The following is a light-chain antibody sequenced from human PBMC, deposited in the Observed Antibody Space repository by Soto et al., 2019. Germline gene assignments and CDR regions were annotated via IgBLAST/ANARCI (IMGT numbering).Light chain of an antibody. CDR1: QSVSSN. Sequence: EIVMTQSPATLSVSPGERATLSCRASQSVSSNLAWYQQKPGQAPRLLIYGASTRATGIPVRFSGGGSGTEFTLTISSLQSEDFAVYYCQQYNNWPFFGPGTKVDIK. J-gene: IGKJ3*01. V-gene: IGKV3-15*01. CDR2: GAS. CDR3: QQYNNWPF.